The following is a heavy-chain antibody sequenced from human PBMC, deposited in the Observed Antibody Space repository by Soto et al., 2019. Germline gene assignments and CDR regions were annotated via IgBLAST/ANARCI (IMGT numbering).Heavy chain of an antibody. CDR3: ARSVPAYYYYYGMDV. V-gene: IGHV4-39*01. J-gene: IGHJ6*02. D-gene: IGHD2-2*01. Sequence: TSETLSLTCTVSGGSISSGCYYWGWIRQPPGKGLEWIGSIYYSGSTYYNPSLKSRVTISVDTSKNQFSLKLSSVTAADTAVYYCARSVPAYYYYYGMDVWGQGTTVTVSS. CDR2: IYYSGST. CDR1: GGSISSGCYY.